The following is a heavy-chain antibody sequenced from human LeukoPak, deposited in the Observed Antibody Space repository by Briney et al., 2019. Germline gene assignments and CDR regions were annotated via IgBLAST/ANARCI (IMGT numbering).Heavy chain of an antibody. Sequence: APVTVSCKASGYTFTEYAMHWVRLAPGHGLEWMGWINADSGNTESSQRFQGRLSITWDTSATTAYMELSSLTSGDTAVYYCARGGPNRSGWTLDYWGPGTLVTVSS. CDR1: GYTFTEYA. CDR3: ARGGPNRSGWTLDY. D-gene: IGHD6-19*01. J-gene: IGHJ4*02. V-gene: IGHV1-3*01. CDR2: INADSGNT.